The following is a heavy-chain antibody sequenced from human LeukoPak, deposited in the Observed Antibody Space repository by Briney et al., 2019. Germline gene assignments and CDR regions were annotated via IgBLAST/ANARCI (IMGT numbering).Heavy chain of an antibody. D-gene: IGHD2-15*01. CDR3: ARDFGASDCSGGSCYSQTFDY. V-gene: IGHV1-46*01. J-gene: IGHJ4*02. CDR2: INPSGGST. CDR1: GYTFTSYY. Sequence: ASVKVSCKASGYTFTSYYMHWVRQAPGQGLEWMGIINPSGGSTSYAQKFQGRVTMTWDTSTSTVYMELSSLRSEDTAVYYCARDFGASDCSGGSCYSQTFDYWGQGTLVTVSS.